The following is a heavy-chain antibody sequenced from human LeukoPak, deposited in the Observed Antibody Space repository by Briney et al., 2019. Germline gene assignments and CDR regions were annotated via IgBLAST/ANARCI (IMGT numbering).Heavy chain of an antibody. Sequence: GGSLRLSCAASGFTISSYWMSWVRQAPGKGLEWVANIKQDGSEKYYVDSVKGRFTISRDNAKNSLYLQMNSLGAEDTAVYYCARDLDILTDFDYWGQGTLVTVSS. D-gene: IGHD3-9*01. CDR2: IKQDGSEK. CDR3: ARDLDILTDFDY. CDR1: GFTISSYW. V-gene: IGHV3-7*01. J-gene: IGHJ4*02.